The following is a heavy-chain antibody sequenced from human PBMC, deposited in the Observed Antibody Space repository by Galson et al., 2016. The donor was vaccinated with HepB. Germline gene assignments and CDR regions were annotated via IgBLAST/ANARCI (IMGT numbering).Heavy chain of an antibody. J-gene: IGHJ5*01. Sequence: SLRLSCAASGFTFSVYWMHWVRQAPGTGLVWVARIGPDRIYTNYADSVQGRFTISRDEAKNTLSLQMNSLRAEDTAVYYCARSTWEISFDSWGRGTLVTVSS. D-gene: IGHD1-26*01. CDR1: GFTFSVYW. CDR2: IGPDRIYT. V-gene: IGHV3-74*01. CDR3: ARSTWEISFDS.